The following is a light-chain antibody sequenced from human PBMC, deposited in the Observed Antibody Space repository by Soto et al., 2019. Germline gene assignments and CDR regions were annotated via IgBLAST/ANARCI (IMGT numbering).Light chain of an antibody. CDR2: ENN. V-gene: IGLV1-51*02. Sequence: QSVLTQPPSVSAAPGQKVTISCSGSSSNIGNNFVSWYQQLPGMVPKLLIYENNKRPSGIPDRFSGSKSGTSATLGITGLQTGDEADYYCGAWDSSLSSGEFGGGTKLTVL. J-gene: IGLJ2*01. CDR3: GAWDSSLSSGE. CDR1: SSNIGNNF.